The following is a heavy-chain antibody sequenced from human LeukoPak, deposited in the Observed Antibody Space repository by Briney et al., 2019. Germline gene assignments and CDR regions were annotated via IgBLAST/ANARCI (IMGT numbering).Heavy chain of an antibody. D-gene: IGHD3-10*01. CDR1: GGSISSYY. V-gene: IGHV4-4*07. CDR3: ARTSARGAQFDY. CDR2: IYSSGST. J-gene: IGHJ4*02. Sequence: SETLSLTCSVSGGSISSYYWSWIRQPAGKGLECIGRIYSSGSTNYNPSLKTRVTMSLDTSKNQFSLNLTTVTAADTAVYYCARTSARGAQFDYWGQGTLVTVSS.